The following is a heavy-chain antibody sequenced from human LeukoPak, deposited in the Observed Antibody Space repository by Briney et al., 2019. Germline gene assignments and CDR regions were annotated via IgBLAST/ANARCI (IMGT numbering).Heavy chain of an antibody. CDR2: ISGSGSRI. V-gene: IGHV3-23*01. J-gene: IGHJ4*02. Sequence: GGSPRLSCAASGFTFSSYAMSWVRQAPGKGLEPVSSISGSGSRIYYADSVKGRFTISRDNSKNTLYLQMNSLRAEDTAVYYCAKDRKAAAGTTCVDYWGQGTLVTVSS. CDR1: GFTFSSYA. D-gene: IGHD6-13*01. CDR3: AKDRKAAAGTTCVDY.